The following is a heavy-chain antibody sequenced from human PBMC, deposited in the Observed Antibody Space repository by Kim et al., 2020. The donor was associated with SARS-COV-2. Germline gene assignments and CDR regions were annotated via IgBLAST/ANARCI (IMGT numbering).Heavy chain of an antibody. CDR2: IGDVGDRT. V-gene: IGHV3-23*01. CDR1: GFTFNSYD. Sequence: GGSLRLSCAASGFTFNSYDMSWVRQAPGKGLEWVSTIGDVGDRTYYADHVKGRFTISRDNSKNTLYLQMNTLRADDTDIYYCANLEMARPLDVWGQGATVTVSS. CDR3: ANLEMARPLDV. J-gene: IGHJ6*02.